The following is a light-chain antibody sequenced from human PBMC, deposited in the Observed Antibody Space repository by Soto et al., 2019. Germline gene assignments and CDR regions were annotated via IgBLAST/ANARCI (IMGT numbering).Light chain of an antibody. CDR2: DVS. Sequence: QSVLTQPASVSGSPGQSITISCTGTSSDVGAYTFVSWYQQLPDKVPKLMIFDVSRRPSGVSDRFSGSKSGNTASLTISGHQPENEADYYCSSYTSSSPHVFGSGTKLTVL. CDR3: SSYTSSSPHV. J-gene: IGLJ1*01. CDR1: SSDVGAYTF. V-gene: IGLV2-14*03.